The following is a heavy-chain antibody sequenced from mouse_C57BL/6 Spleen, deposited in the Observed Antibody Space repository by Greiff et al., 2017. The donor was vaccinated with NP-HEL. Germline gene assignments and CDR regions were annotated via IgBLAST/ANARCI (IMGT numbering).Heavy chain of an antibody. CDR1: GYTFTSYW. V-gene: IGHV1-64*01. Sequence: QVQLQQPGAELVKPGASVKLSCKASGYTFTSYWMHWVKQRPGQGLEWIGMIHPNSGSTNYNEKFKSKATLTVDKSSSTAYMQLSSLTSEDSAVYYCARNPGYYDWYFDVWGTGTTVTVSS. D-gene: IGHD2-3*01. CDR2: IHPNSGST. J-gene: IGHJ1*03. CDR3: ARNPGYYDWYFDV.